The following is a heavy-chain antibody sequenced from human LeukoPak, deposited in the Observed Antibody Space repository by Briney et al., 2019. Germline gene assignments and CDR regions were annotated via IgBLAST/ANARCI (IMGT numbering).Heavy chain of an antibody. V-gene: IGHV4-34*01. CDR1: GGSFSGYY. D-gene: IGHD3-10*01. CDR3: ARRGSGSYYNVNYYMDV. Sequence: SETLSLTCAVYGGSFSGYYWSWIRQPPGKGLEWIGEINHSGSTNYNPSLKSRVTISVDTSKNQFSLKLSSVTAADTAVYYCARRGSGSYYNVNYYMDVWGKGTTVTISS. CDR2: INHSGST. J-gene: IGHJ6*03.